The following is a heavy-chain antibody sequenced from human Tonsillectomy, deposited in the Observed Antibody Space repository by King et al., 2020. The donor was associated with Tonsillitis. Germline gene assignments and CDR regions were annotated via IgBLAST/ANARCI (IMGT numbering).Heavy chain of an antibody. V-gene: IGHV3-21*01. D-gene: IGHD4-23*01. CDR3: ARAWDYGGNPEVDY. CDR1: GFTFSTYS. J-gene: IGHJ4*02. Sequence: GQLVQSGGGLGKPGGSLRLSCAASGFTFSTYSMNWVRQAPGKGLEWVSSISSGSTYIYYADSLKGRFTISRDNAKNSLYLQMNSLRVEDTAVYYCARAWDYGGNPEVDYWGQGTLVTLSS. CDR2: ISSGSTYI.